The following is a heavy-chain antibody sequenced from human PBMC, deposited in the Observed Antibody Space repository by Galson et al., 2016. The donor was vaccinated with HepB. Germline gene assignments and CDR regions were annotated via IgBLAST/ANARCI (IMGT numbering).Heavy chain of an antibody. CDR1: GGSISTAFYY. CDR2: IYYSGTT. Sequence: SETLSLTCAVSGGSISTAFYYWGWVRQPPGKGLEWIGSIYYSGTTYYSPSLTSRVTISIDTSKNHFSLKLSSVTAADTAVYYCPRHDFWSDNPQINWFDPWGQGTLVTVSS. V-gene: IGHV4-39*01. CDR3: PRHDFWSDNPQINWFDP. D-gene: IGHD3-3*01. J-gene: IGHJ5*02.